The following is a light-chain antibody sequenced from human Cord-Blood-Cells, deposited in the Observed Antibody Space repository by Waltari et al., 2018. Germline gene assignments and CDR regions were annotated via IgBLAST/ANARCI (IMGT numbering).Light chain of an antibody. Sequence: QSVLTQPPSASGTPGQRVTISCSGTSSTIGSNYVHWYQKLPGTAPKLLIYRNNQRPSGVPDRFSGSKSGTSASLAISGLRSEDEADYYCAAWDDSLSGYVFGTGTKVTVL. CDR2: RNN. CDR3: AAWDDSLSGYV. V-gene: IGLV1-47*01. CDR1: SSTIGSNY. J-gene: IGLJ1*01.